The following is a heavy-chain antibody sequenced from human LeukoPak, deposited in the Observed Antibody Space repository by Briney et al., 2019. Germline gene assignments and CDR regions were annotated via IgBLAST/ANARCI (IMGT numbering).Heavy chain of an antibody. CDR1: GGSISSGDYY. V-gene: IGHV4-30-4*01. J-gene: IGHJ4*02. CDR2: IYYSGST. Sequence: YPSQTLSLTCTVSGGSISSGDYYWSWIRQPPGKGLEWIGYIYYSGSTYYNPSLKSRVTISVDTSKNQFSLKLSSVTAADTAVYYCARTPVGDYYRDYFDYWGQGTLVTVSS. CDR3: ARTPVGDYYRDYFDY. D-gene: IGHD3-10*01.